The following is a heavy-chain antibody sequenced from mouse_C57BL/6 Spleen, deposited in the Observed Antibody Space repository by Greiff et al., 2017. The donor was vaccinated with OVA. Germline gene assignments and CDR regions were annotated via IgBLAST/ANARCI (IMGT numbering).Heavy chain of an antibody. Sequence: QVQLQQPGAELVRPGTSVKLSCKASGYTFTSYWMHWVKQRPGQGLEWIGVIDPSDSYTNYNQKFKGKATLTVDTSSSTAYMQLSSLTSEDSAVYYCAREWFYSSKPAWFAYWGQGTLVTVSA. CDR3: AREWFYSSKPAWFAY. CDR2: IDPSDSYT. D-gene: IGHD2-5*01. V-gene: IGHV1-59*01. CDR1: GYTFTSYW. J-gene: IGHJ3*01.